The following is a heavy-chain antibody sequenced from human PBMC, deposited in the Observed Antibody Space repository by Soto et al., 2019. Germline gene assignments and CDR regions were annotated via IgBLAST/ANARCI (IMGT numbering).Heavy chain of an antibody. CDR3: ARDGTMVRGVIYYYGMDV. V-gene: IGHV4-59*01. D-gene: IGHD3-10*01. CDR2: VSSTGST. J-gene: IGHJ6*02. CDR1: GASITQYY. Sequence: SETLSLTCTVSGASITQYYWNWIRQSPGKGLEWIVSVSSTGSTVYNPSLTSRVTISVDTSKNQFSLKLSSVTAADTAVYYCARDGTMVRGVIYYYGMDVWGQGTTVTVSS.